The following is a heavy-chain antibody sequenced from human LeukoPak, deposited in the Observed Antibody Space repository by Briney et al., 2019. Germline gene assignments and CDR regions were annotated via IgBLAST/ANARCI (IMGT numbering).Heavy chain of an antibody. CDR2: ISNGDT. V-gene: IGHV3-23*01. Sequence: GGSLRLSCAASGFPFSNHAMSWVRQPPGKGLEWVSAISNGDTYYADSVRGRFTISRDDSKNMVYLQMNSLRVEDTARYYCVREAGYCASVCLKSNWFDPWGQGTLVTVSS. CDR3: VREAGYCASVCLKSNWFDP. CDR1: GFPFSNHA. J-gene: IGHJ5*02. D-gene: IGHD2-21*02.